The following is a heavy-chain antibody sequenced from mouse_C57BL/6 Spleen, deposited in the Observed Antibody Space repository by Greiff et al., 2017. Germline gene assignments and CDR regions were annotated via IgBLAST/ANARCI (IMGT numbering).Heavy chain of an antibody. D-gene: IGHD3-1*01. CDR1: GFTFSSYG. CDR3: ARGATDWYFDV. V-gene: IGHV5-6*01. Sequence: EVQGVESGGDLVKPGGSLKLSCAASGFTFSSYGMSWVRQTPDKRLEWVATISSGGSYTYYPDSVKGRFTISRDNAKNTLYLQMSSLKSEDTAMYYCARGATDWYFDVWGTGTTVTVSS. CDR2: ISSGGSYT. J-gene: IGHJ1*03.